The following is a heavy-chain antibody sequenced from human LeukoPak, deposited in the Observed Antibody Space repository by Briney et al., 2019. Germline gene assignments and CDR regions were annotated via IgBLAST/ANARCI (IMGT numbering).Heavy chain of an antibody. Sequence: SQTLSLTCTVSGSSIDSGGCYWSWIRQPPGKGLEWIGEINHSGSTNYNPSLKSRVTISVDTSKNQFSLKLSSVTAADTAVYYCARGDCSSTSCYPGYYYGMDVWGQGTTVTVSS. CDR1: GSSIDSGGCY. CDR3: ARGDCSSTSCYPGYYYGMDV. V-gene: IGHV4-31*03. CDR2: INHSGST. D-gene: IGHD2-2*01. J-gene: IGHJ6*02.